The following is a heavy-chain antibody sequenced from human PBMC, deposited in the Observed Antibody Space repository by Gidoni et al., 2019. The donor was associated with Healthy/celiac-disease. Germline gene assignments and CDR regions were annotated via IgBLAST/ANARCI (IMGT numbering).Heavy chain of an antibody. CDR1: GFTFSSYA. CDR3: ANYYDSSGYYGVFDY. V-gene: IGHV3-23*01. D-gene: IGHD3-22*01. J-gene: IGHJ4*02. Sequence: EVQLLESGGGWVQPGGSLRLSCAHSGFTFSSYAMSWVRQAPGKGLEWVSAISGSGGSTYYADSVKGRFTISRDNSKNTLYLQMNSLRAEDTAVYYCANYYDSSGYYGVFDYWGQGTLVTVSS. CDR2: ISGSGGST.